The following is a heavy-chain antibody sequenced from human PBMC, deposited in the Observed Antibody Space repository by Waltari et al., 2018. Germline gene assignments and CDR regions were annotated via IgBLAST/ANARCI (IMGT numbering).Heavy chain of an antibody. Sequence: QLQLQEPGPGLVKPSGTLSLTCAVSGDSMCSDDLWNWVRQPPGKGLEWIGQVHRSGRTNYNPSFAARVTVSVDTFNKQFSLTVTSATAADTAVYYCARDRGRGLYLDSWGPGMAVTVSP. D-gene: IGHD2-15*01. J-gene: IGHJ4*02. CDR3: ARDRGRGLYLDS. V-gene: IGHV4-4*02. CDR2: VHRSGRT. CDR1: GDSMCSDDL.